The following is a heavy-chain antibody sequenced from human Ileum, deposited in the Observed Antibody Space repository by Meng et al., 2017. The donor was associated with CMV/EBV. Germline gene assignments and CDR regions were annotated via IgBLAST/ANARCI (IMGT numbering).Heavy chain of an antibody. V-gene: IGHV7-4-1*02. J-gene: IGHJ4*02. Sequence: QVQLVQSGSELKKPGASVKVSCKASGYNFTSNHIIWVRQAPGKGPEWMGWINTNTGNPTYAQGFTGRFVFSLDTSVSTTYLQISSLKAEDTAVYYCARDGLSGRYFDYWGQGTLVTVSS. CDR1: GYNFTSNH. CDR2: INTNTGNP. CDR3: ARDGLSGRYFDY. D-gene: IGHD1-26*01.